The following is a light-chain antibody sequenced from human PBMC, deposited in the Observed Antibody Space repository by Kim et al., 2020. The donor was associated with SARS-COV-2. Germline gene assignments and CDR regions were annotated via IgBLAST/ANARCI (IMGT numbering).Light chain of an antibody. V-gene: IGLV2-8*01. CDR1: SSEVYDYPY. J-gene: IGLJ3*02. CDR3: SSSAGSNNLV. CDR2: EVK. Sequence: GQSVTISCSGISSEVYDYPYVSWYQQHPGKAPRLLIYEVKYRPSGVPGRFSGSRSGNTASLTVSGLQAEDEADYYCSSSAGSNNLVFGGGTQLTVL.